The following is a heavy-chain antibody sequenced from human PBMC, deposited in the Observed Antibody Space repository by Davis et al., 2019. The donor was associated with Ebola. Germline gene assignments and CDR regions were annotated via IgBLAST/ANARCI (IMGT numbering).Heavy chain of an antibody. V-gene: IGHV3-23*01. D-gene: IGHD4-23*01. CDR3: ARWRIGREYIDF. Sequence: PGGSLRLSCEASGFTFAFSGYTMFWVRQAPGRGLEWVSGVYETGATIHYANSVKGRFTVSRDDSDNTLSLQMNSLTVEDTAVYYCARWRIGREYIDFWGQGTQVTVS. J-gene: IGHJ4*02. CDR1: GFTFAFSGYT. CDR2: VYETGATI.